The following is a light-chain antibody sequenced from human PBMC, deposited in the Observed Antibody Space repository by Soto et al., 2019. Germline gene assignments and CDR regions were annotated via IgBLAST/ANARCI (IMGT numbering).Light chain of an antibody. CDR3: QSYDSSLNGYYV. J-gene: IGLJ1*01. V-gene: IGLV1-40*01. Sequence: QSVLTQPPSVSGAPGQRVTISCTGSSSNIGAGYEVHWYQQLPGTAPKLLIFGNSNRPSGVPYRFSGSKSGTSASLAITGLRAEDEADYYCQSYDSSLNGYYVFGTGTKLTVL. CDR1: SSNIGAGYE. CDR2: GNS.